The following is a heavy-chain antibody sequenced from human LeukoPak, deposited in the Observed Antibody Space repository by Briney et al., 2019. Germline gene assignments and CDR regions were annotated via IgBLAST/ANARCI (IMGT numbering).Heavy chain of an antibody. CDR2: FDPEDGET. Sequence: ASVKVSCKVSGYALTELSMHWVRQAPGKGLEWMGGFDPEDGETIYAQKFQGRVTMTEDTSTDTAYMELSSLRSEDTAVYYCATGYYYDSSGYLDYWGQGTLATVSS. CDR1: GYALTELS. V-gene: IGHV1-24*01. D-gene: IGHD3-22*01. CDR3: ATGYYYDSSGYLDY. J-gene: IGHJ4*02.